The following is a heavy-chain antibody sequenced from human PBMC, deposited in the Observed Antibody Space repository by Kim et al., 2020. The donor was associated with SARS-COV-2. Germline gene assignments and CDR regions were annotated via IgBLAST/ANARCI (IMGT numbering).Heavy chain of an antibody. J-gene: IGHJ4*01. Sequence: GGSLRLSCVASGFTFNNNAMNWVLQAPGMGLEWVSALSGSGDIAYYADSVKGRFTISRDNSKNTRYLHMSSLKTEDTAAYYYAKIHQGSPNYIDYWG. CDR1: GFTFNNNA. CDR2: LSGSGDIA. V-gene: IGHV3-23*01. D-gene: IGHD5-18*01. CDR3: AKIHQGSPNYIDY.